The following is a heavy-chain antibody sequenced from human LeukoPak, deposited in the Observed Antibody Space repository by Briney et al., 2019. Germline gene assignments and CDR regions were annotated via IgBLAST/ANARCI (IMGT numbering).Heavy chain of an antibody. Sequence: GGSLRLSCVVSGFSFGSYPMSWVRQAPGKGLEWASVISETGGVTHYADSMKGRFTISRDNIKNTLNLQMNSLRAEDTAIYYCARDSSHYLGSSDYWGQGTLVTVSS. CDR2: ISETGGVT. J-gene: IGHJ4*02. CDR3: ARDSSHYLGSSDY. D-gene: IGHD6-6*01. CDR1: GFSFGSYP. V-gene: IGHV3-23*01.